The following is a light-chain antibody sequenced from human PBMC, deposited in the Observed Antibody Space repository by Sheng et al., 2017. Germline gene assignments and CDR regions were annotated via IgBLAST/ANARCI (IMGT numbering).Light chain of an antibody. Sequence: DIVMTQSPDSLAVSLGERATINCKSSQSVLYSSNNKNYLAWYQQKPGQPPKLLIYWASTRESGVPDRFSGSGSGTDFTLTISSLQAEDVAVYYCQQHYSTPLTFGGGTKVRSN. V-gene: IGKV4-1*01. J-gene: IGKJ4*01. CDR2: WAS. CDR1: QSVLYSSNNKNY. CDR3: QQHYSTPLT.